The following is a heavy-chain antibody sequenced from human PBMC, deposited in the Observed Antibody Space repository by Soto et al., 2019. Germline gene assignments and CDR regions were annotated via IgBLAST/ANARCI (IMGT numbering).Heavy chain of an antibody. CDR3: ARNIAAQSYYYYYYMDV. CDR1: GYTFTSYA. Sequence: ASVKVSCKASGYTFTSYAMHWVRQAPGQRLEWMGWINAGNGNTKYSQKFQGRVTITRDTSASTAYMELSSLRSEDTAVYYCARNIAAQSYYYYYYMDVWGKGTTVTVSS. J-gene: IGHJ6*03. D-gene: IGHD6-25*01. V-gene: IGHV1-3*01. CDR2: INAGNGNT.